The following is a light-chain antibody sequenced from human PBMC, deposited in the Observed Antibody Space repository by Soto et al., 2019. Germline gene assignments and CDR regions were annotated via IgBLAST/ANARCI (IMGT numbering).Light chain of an antibody. CDR1: SSDVGAYNS. V-gene: IGLV2-23*01. CDR3: RSSAPESSYV. J-gene: IGLJ1*01. CDR2: KGT. Sequence: QSALAQPASVSGSPGQSITISCTGTSSDVGAYNSVSWYQQHPHRAPQVIIYKGTQRPSGVSNRFSGSTSGNAASLTISALQADDEADYFCRSSAPESSYVFAPATKAIVL.